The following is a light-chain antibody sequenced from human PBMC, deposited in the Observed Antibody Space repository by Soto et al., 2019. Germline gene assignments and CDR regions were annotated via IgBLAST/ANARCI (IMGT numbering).Light chain of an antibody. CDR1: QDIRKY. CDR3: HQYDNVPLT. J-gene: IGKJ4*01. Sequence: DTQMTQSPSSLSASVGDRVTMTCQASQDIRKYLSWYQQKPGKAPKVLIYDASNLETGVPSRFSGSASGTDFTFTISSLQPEYIATYYCHQYDNVPLTFGGGTRVEIK. V-gene: IGKV1-33*01. CDR2: DAS.